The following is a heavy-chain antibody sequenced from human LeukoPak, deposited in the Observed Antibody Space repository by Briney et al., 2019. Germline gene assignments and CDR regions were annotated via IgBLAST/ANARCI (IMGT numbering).Heavy chain of an antibody. V-gene: IGHV3-30-3*01. J-gene: IGHJ4*02. CDR2: ISYDGSNK. Sequence: GKSLRLSCAASGFTFHNFAMHWVRQAPGKGLEWVAVISYDGSNKYYADSVKGRFTISRDNSKNTLYLQMNSLRAEDTAVYYCAKGRQYYDILTGYYYWGQGTLVTVSS. CDR1: GFTFHNFA. CDR3: AKGRQYYDILTGYYY. D-gene: IGHD3-9*01.